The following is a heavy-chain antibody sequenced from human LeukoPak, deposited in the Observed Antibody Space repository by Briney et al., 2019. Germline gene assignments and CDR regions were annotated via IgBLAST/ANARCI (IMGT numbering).Heavy chain of an antibody. CDR3: ARAGDSTGYYYFDY. V-gene: IGHV3-9*01. D-gene: IGHD3-22*01. CDR1: GFTFDDYA. J-gene: IGHJ4*02. CDR2: ISWNSAGI. Sequence: GGSLRLSCAASGFTFDDYAMHWVRQAPGKGLEWVSSISWNSAGIGYADSVKGRFTISRDNAKNSLYLQMNSLRAEDTALYYCARAGDSTGYYYFDYWGQGTPVTVSS.